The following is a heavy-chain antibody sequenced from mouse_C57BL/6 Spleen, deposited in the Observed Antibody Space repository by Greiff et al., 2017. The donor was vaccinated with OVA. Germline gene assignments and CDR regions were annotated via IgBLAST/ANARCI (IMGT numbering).Heavy chain of an antibody. CDR3: ALIYYDYGYAMDY. Sequence: VQRVESGAELARPGASVKLSCKASGYTFTSYGISWVKQRTGQGLEWIGEIYPRSGNTYYNEKFKGKATLTADKSSSTAYMELRSLTSEDSAVYFGALIYYDYGYAMDYWGQGTSVTVSS. CDR1: GYTFTSYG. CDR2: IYPRSGNT. V-gene: IGHV1-81*01. D-gene: IGHD2-4*01. J-gene: IGHJ4*01.